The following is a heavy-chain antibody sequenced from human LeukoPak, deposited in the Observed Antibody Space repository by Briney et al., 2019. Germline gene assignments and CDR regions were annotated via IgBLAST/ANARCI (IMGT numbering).Heavy chain of an antibody. D-gene: IGHD2-21*01. V-gene: IGHV3-33*08. CDR1: RFTFSSYA. J-gene: IGHJ4*02. CDR2: IWYDGSDK. CDR3: ARGAGTGWCDFDY. Sequence: TGGSLRLSCAASRFTFSSYAMHWVRQAPGKGLEWVAVIWYDGSDKYYADSVKGRFTISRDNSKNTVFLLMNSLRAEDTAVYYCARGAGTGWCDFDYWGQGSVVTVPS.